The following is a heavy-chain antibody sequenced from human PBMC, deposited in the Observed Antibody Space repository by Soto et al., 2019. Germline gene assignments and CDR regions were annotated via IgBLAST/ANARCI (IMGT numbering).Heavy chain of an antibody. CDR3: AKGIYGGGGYYYYGMDV. V-gene: IGHV3-23*01. D-gene: IGHD3-10*01. Sequence: GGSLRLSCAVSGFTFSSYAMNWVRQAPGKGLEWVSAISGGGGTTYYADSVKGRFTISRDNSKNTLYLQMNSLRAEDTAVYYCAKGIYGGGGYYYYGMDVWGQGTPVTVSS. CDR1: GFTFSSYA. CDR2: ISGGGGTT. J-gene: IGHJ6*02.